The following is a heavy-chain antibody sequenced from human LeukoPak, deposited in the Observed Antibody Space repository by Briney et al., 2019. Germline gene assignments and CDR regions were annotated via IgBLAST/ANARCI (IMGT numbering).Heavy chain of an antibody. J-gene: IGHJ5*02. CDR3: AREPAMYGDYADL. CDR1: GFIFSDYD. V-gene: IGHV3-48*03. D-gene: IGHD4-17*01. CDR2: ISSSGGAI. Sequence: GGSLRLSCAASGFIFSDYDLNWVRQAPGKGLEWVAYISSSGGAIYYSDSLEGRFTISRDNAKNSVYLEMNRLRAEDTAVYYCAREPAMYGDYADLWGQGNLVTVSS.